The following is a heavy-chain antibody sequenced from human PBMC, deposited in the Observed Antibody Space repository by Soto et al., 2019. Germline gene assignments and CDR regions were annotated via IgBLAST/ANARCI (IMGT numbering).Heavy chain of an antibody. D-gene: IGHD1-26*01. J-gene: IGHJ6*02. CDR1: GFTFSTYW. Sequence: PVGSLRLSCAASGFTFSTYWMSWVRQAPVKVLEWVANIKTDESEKYYVDSVRGRFTTSRDNARNFFYLQMNSLTGEDTAVYYCAREGPGTNYYYCYGMDVWGQGTTVTVSS. CDR2: IKTDESEK. CDR3: AREGPGTNYYYCYGMDV. V-gene: IGHV3-7*03.